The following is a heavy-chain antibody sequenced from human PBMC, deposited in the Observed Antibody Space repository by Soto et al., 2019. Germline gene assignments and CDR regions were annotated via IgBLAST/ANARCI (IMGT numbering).Heavy chain of an antibody. CDR3: AREPKGATVWFHYGMDV. Sequence: QVQLQQWGAGLLKPSETLSLTCAVYGGSFSGYYWSWIRQPPGKGLEWLGEINHSGSTNDNPSLKRRVTISVDTSKNPFALKLGSGTAADTAVYYCAREPKGATVWFHYGMDVWGQGTTVTVSS. CDR1: GGSFSGYY. CDR2: INHSGST. J-gene: IGHJ6*02. D-gene: IGHD4-17*01. V-gene: IGHV4-34*01.